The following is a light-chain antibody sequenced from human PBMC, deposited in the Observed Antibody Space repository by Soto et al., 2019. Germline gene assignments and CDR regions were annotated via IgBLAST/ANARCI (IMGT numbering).Light chain of an antibody. CDR1: QGISSR. CDR2: AAS. J-gene: IGKJ4*01. CDR3: PQSKSLPLT. V-gene: IGKV1-12*01. Sequence: DIQMTQSPSSVSASVGDRVTITCRASQGISSRLAWYQQKPGKAPNLLIYAASSLQSGVPSRFSGSGSETDFTLTIGSLQAEDFATYYCPQSKSLPLTFSGGTKVDIK.